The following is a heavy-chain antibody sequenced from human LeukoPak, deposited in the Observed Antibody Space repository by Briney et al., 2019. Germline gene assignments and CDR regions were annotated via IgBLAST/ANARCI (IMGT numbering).Heavy chain of an antibody. J-gene: IGHJ4*02. CDR1: EYTLTELS. V-gene: IGHV1-24*01. CDR3: ATGHRGANLYSSGWYALDY. CDR2: FDPEDGET. D-gene: IGHD6-19*01. Sequence: ASVKVSCKVSEYTLTELSMHWVRQAPGKGLEWMGGFDPEDGETIYAQKFQGRVTMTEDTSTDTAHMELSSLRSEDTAVYYCATGHRGANLYSSGWYALDYWGQGTLVTVSS.